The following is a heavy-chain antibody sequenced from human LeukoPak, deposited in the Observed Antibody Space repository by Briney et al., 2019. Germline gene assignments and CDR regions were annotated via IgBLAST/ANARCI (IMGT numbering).Heavy chain of an antibody. Sequence: GGSLRLSCAASGFTFSSYCMSWVRQAPGKGLEWVANIKKGGSEKYYVDSVKGRFTISRDNAKNSLYLQMNSLRAEDTSVYYCARARLGYQLRPTRRHYYCYMDVWGKGTTVTISS. J-gene: IGHJ6*03. V-gene: IGHV3-7*01. CDR3: ARARLGYQLRPTRRHYYCYMDV. CDR1: GFTFSSYC. CDR2: IKKGGSEK. D-gene: IGHD2-2*01.